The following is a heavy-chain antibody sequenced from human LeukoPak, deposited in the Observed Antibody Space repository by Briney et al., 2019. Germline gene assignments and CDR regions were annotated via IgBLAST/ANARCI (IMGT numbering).Heavy chain of an antibody. V-gene: IGHV3-30*04. D-gene: IGHD3-10*01. CDR3: ARADWFGELGRSNFDY. Sequence: PGGSLRLSCAASGFTFSSYAMHWVRQAPGKVLEWVAVISYDGSNKYYADSVKGRFTISRDNSKNTLYLQMNSLRAEDTAVYYCARADWFGELGRSNFDYWGQGTLVTVSS. CDR2: ISYDGSNK. CDR1: GFTFSSYA. J-gene: IGHJ4*02.